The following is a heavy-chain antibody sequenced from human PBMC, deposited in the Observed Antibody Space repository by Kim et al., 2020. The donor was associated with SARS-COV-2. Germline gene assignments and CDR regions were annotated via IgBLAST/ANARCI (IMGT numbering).Heavy chain of an antibody. J-gene: IGHJ4*02. D-gene: IGHD3-22*01. CDR1: GFTFSNAC. CDR3: TTEISGYYSFEY. CDR2: IKSKTDGGTT. Sequence: GGSLRLSCAASGFTFSNACMSWVRQAPGKGLEWVGRIKSKTDGGTTDYAAPVKDRFTISIDDSKKTLYLQMNSLKTEDTAVSYCTTEISGYYSFEYWGQGNLVTVSS. V-gene: IGHV3-15*01.